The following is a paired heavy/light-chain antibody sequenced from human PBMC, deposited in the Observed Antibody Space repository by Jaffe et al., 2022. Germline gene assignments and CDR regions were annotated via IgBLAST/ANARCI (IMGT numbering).Heavy chain of an antibody. CDR2: INSDGRST. D-gene: IGHD2-8*02. V-gene: IGHV3-74*01. J-gene: IGHJ3*02. Sequence: EMQLVQSGGGLVQPGGSLRLSCVASGFRFSDYWMHWVRQVPGKGLVWVARINSDGRSTAYADSVRGRFTISRDNANNALYLQMNSLRVEDMAMYYCVRVQLLADDVFNTWGQGTMVTVSS. CDR3: VRVQLLADDVFNT. CDR1: GFRFSDYW.
Light chain of an antibody. CDR3: QQYGDSPTT. Sequence: EIVLTQSPGTLSLSPGERATLSCRASQSVRNNHLAWYQQKSGQAPRALMYGASLRSNGTPDRFSGSGSGTDFTLTISRLEREDFAVYYCQQYGDSPTTFGGGTKVEIK. CDR2: GAS. V-gene: IGKV3-20*01. CDR1: QSVRNNH. J-gene: IGKJ4*01.